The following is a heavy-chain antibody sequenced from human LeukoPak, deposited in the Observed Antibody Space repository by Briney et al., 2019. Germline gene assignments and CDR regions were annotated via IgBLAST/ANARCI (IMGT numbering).Heavy chain of an antibody. D-gene: IGHD3-10*01. Sequence: PSETLSLTCTVSGGSISSYYWSWIRQPPGKGLEWIGEINHSGSTNYNPSLKSRVTISVDTSKNQFSLKLSSVTAADTAVYYCARGVTSSYYYGSGSLGFDYWGQGTLVTVSS. V-gene: IGHV4-34*01. J-gene: IGHJ4*02. CDR2: INHSGST. CDR1: GGSISSYY. CDR3: ARGVTSSYYYGSGSLGFDY.